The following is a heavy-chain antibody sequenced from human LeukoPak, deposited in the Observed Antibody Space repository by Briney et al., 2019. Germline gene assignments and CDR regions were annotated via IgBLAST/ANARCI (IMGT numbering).Heavy chain of an antibody. Sequence: SETLSLTCTVSGGSISSYYWSWIRQPPGKGLEWIGYIYYSGSTNYNPSLKSRVTISVDTSKNQFSLKLSSVTAADTAVYYRARTLYSGSYFFDYWGQGTLVTVSS. CDR2: IYYSGST. J-gene: IGHJ4*02. V-gene: IGHV4-59*08. CDR3: ARTLYSGSYFFDY. CDR1: GGSISSYY. D-gene: IGHD1-26*01.